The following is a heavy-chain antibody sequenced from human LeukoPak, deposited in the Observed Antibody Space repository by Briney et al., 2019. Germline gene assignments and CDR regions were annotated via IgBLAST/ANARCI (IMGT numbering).Heavy chain of an antibody. J-gene: IGHJ3*02. V-gene: IGHV3-30*04. CDR3: ARDRQWLVLDAFDI. CDR1: GFTFSSYA. CDR2: ISYDGSNK. Sequence: PGGSLRLSCAASGFTFSSYAMHWVRQAPGKGLEWVAVISYDGSNKYYADSVKGRFTISRDNSKNTLYLQMNSLRAEDTAVYYCARDRQWLVLDAFDIWGQGTMVTVSS. D-gene: IGHD6-19*01.